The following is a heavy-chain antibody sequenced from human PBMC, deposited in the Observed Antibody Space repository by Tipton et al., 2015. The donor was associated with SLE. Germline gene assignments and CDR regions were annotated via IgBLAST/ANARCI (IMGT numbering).Heavy chain of an antibody. J-gene: IGHJ4*02. Sequence: TLSLTCSVSGGFIIGFYWIWIRQPPGRELEWIGYISESGLTKYNPSLKSRVTMSVDTSKNEFSLNLDSLTTADTAMYFCARHRLDYDYVWGSYRYFDYWGQGILVTVSS. CDR2: ISESGLT. D-gene: IGHD3-16*02. CDR3: ARHRLDYDYVWGSYRYFDY. CDR1: GGFIIGFY. V-gene: IGHV4-59*01.